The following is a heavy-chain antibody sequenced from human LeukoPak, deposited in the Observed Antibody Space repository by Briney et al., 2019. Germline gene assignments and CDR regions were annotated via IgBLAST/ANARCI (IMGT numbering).Heavy chain of an antibody. CDR3: ASEERPYYDFWSGYGAFDI. CDR2: IYYSGST. V-gene: IGHV4-59*12. J-gene: IGHJ3*02. Sequence: SETLSLTCTVSGGSISSYHWSWIRQPPGKGLEWIGYIYYSGSTNYNPSLKSRVTISVDTSKNQFSLKLSSVTAADTAVYYCASEERPYYDFWSGYGAFDIWGQGTMVTVSS. CDR1: GGSISSYH. D-gene: IGHD3-3*01.